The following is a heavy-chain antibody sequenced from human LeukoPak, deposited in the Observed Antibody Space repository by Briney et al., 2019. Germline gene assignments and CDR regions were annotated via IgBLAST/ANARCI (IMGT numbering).Heavy chain of an antibody. CDR1: GFTVSSNY. D-gene: IGHD4-17*01. J-gene: IGHJ4*02. CDR2: IYSGGST. CDR3: ASTFYGDSPPY. Sequence: GGSLRLTCAASGFTVSSNYMSWVRQAPGKGLEWVSVIYSGGSTYYADSVKGRFTISRDNSKNTLYLQMNSLRAEDTAVYYCASTFYGDSPPYWGQGTLVTVSS. V-gene: IGHV3-66*01.